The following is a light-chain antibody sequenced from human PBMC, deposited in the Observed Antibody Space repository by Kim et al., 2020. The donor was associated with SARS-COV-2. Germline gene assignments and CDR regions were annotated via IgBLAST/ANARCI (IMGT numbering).Light chain of an antibody. Sequence: GKTITISCTGSRGSIASNYVHWYHPRPGSAPTTVIFDDDQRPSGVPDRFSGSIDSSSNSASLTISGLKTEDEADYYCQSSDGTNVIFGGGTQLTVL. J-gene: IGLJ2*01. V-gene: IGLV6-57*02. CDR2: DDD. CDR1: RGSIASNY. CDR3: QSSDGTNVI.